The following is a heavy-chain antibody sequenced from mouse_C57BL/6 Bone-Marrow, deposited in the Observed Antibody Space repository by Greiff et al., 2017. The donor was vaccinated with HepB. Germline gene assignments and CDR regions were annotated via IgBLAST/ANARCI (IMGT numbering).Heavy chain of an antibody. CDR1: GYTFTDYE. Sequence: QVQLQQSGAELVRPGASVTLSCKASGYTFTDYEMHWVKQTPVHGLEWIGAIDPETGGTAYNQKFKGKAILTADKSSSTAYMELRSLTSEDSAVYYCTTYDYDVGAWFAYWGQGTLVTVTA. CDR2: IDPETGGT. V-gene: IGHV1-15*01. J-gene: IGHJ3*01. D-gene: IGHD2-4*01. CDR3: TTYDYDVGAWFAY.